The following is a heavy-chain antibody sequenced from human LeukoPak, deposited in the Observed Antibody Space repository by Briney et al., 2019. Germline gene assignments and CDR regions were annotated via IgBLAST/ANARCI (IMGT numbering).Heavy chain of an antibody. CDR2: ISGSGGGI. J-gene: IGHJ4*02. V-gene: IGHV3-23*01. Sequence: PGGSLRLSCAASGFTLSSYAMSWVRQAPGKGLEWVSGISGSGGGIYYADSVKGRFTISRDNSKSTLYLQMNSLRVDDTAVYYCTKGPQVGSGYHPDYWGQGTLVTVSS. CDR3: TKGPQVGSGYHPDY. CDR1: GFTLSSYA. D-gene: IGHD3-22*01.